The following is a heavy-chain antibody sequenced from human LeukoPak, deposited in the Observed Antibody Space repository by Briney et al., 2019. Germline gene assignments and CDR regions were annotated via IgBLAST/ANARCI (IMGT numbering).Heavy chain of an antibody. V-gene: IGHV3-30-3*01. J-gene: IGHJ4*02. Sequence: PGGSLRLSCAASGFTFSSYAMHWVRQAPGKGLEWAAVISYDGSNKYYADSVKGRFTISRDNSKNTLYLQMNSLRAEDTAVYYCARDHNYDILTGMLWYFDYWGQGTLVTVSS. CDR3: ARDHNYDILTGMLWYFDY. CDR1: GFTFSSYA. D-gene: IGHD3-9*01. CDR2: ISYDGSNK.